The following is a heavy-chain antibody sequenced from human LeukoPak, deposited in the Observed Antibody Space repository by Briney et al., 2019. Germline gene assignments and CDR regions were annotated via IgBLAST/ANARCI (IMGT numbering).Heavy chain of an antibody. V-gene: IGHV3-23*01. CDR3: AKYLSVSHVYSYGFDY. CDR2: ITDTGGTT. CDR1: GFTFSSYG. D-gene: IGHD5-18*01. Sequence: PGGSLRLSCAASGFTFSSYGMSWVRQAPGKGLEWVSSITDTGGTTYYSDSVKGRFTISRDNSKNTFYLQMNSLRAEDTAVYYCAKYLSVSHVYSYGFDYWGQGTLVTVSS. J-gene: IGHJ4*02.